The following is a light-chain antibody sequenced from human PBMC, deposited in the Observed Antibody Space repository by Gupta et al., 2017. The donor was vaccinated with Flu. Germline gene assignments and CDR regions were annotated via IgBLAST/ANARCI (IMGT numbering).Light chain of an antibody. CDR1: ESTRNC. J-gene: IGKJ1*01. CDR3: QQYET. CDR2: KTS. V-gene: IGKV1-5*03. Sequence: DIQMTQSPSTLSASVGDRVTITCRASESTRNCLAWYQQKPGKVPKLLIYKTSSLESGVPSRFSGSGSGTEFTLTISSLRPDDFATYYCQQYETFGQGTKVEIK.